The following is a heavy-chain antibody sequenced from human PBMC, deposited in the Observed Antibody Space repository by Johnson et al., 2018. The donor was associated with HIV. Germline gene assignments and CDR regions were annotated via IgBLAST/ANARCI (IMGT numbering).Heavy chain of an antibody. J-gene: IGHJ3*02. Sequence: MQLVEYGGGVVQPGRSLRLSCAASGFTFSSYAMHWVRQAPGKGLEWVANIKQDGGEKYYVDSVKGRFTISRDNSKNTLYLQMYSLRAEDTAVYYCAKDLYYPKTRAFDIWGQGTMVTVSS. V-gene: IGHV3-7*01. CDR1: GFTFSSYA. CDR3: AKDLYYPKTRAFDI. D-gene: IGHD3-10*01. CDR2: IKQDGGEK.